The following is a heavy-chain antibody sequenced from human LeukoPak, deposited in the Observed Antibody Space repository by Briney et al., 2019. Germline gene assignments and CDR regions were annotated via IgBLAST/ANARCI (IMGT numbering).Heavy chain of an antibody. V-gene: IGHV5-51*01. J-gene: IGHJ4*02. D-gene: IGHD3-9*01. Sequence: GESLKISCKGSGYSFTSYWIGWVRQMPGKGLEWMGIIYPGDSDTRYSPSFQGQVTISADKSISTAYLQWSSLKASDTAMYYCARGGRVRYSDWFFDYWGQGTLVTVPS. CDR1: GYSFTSYW. CDR2: IYPGDSDT. CDR3: ARGGRVRYSDWFFDY.